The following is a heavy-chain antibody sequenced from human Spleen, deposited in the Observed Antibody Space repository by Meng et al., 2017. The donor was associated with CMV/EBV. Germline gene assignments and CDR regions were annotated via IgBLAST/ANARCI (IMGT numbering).Heavy chain of an antibody. CDR3: AGHLRYFDY. V-gene: IGHV4-34*01. J-gene: IGHJ4*02. Sequence: SETLSLTCAVYGGSFSGYYWSWIRQPPGKGLEWIGEINHSGSTNYNPSLKSRVTLSADTSKNQFSLKLSSVTAADTAVYYCAGHLRYFDYWGQGTLVTVSS. CDR2: INHSGST. D-gene: IGHD4-17*01. CDR1: GGSFSGYY.